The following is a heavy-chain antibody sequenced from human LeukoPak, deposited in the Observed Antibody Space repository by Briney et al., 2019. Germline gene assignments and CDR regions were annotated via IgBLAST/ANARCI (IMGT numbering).Heavy chain of an antibody. Sequence: HPSETLSLTCTVSGGSISSYYWSWIRQPAGKGLEWIGRIYSSGSTNYNPSFQSRVTMSLDTSKSQFSLKLSSVTAADTAVYYCAKVAVTGYNWFDSWGQGTLVTVSS. J-gene: IGHJ5*01. D-gene: IGHD2-21*02. CDR3: AKVAVTGYNWFDS. CDR2: IYSSGST. CDR1: GGSISSYY. V-gene: IGHV4-4*07.